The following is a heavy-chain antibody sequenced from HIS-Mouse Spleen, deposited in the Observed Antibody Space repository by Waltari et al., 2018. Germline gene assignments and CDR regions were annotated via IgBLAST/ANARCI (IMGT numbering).Heavy chain of an antibody. CDR2: SCSSGTP. J-gene: IGHJ2*01. D-gene: IGHD6-13*01. CDR1: GGAISSRSYY. V-gene: IGHV4-39*07. CDR3: AREIPYSSSWYDWYFDL. Sequence: QLQLQESGPGLVTPSETLSLTCTVSGGAISSRSYYWGWVRQPPGKGLEWIGSSCSSGTPYCNPSLKSGVTISVDTSKSQFSLKLGSVPAPDTAVYYCAREIPYSSSWYDWYFDLWGRGTLVTVSS.